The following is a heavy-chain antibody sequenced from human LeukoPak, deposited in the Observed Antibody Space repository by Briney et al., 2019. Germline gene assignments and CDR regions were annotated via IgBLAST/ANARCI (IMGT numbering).Heavy chain of an antibody. CDR2: IYYSGST. CDR3: ARVNVTTAVNDTFDI. J-gene: IGHJ3*02. D-gene: IGHD4-11*01. V-gene: IGHV4-59*01. Sequence: SETLSLTCTVSGGSISTYYWSWIRQPPGKGLEWIGYIYYSGSTNYNPSLKSRVTISVDTSKSQFSLKLTSVTAADTAVYYCARVNVTTAVNDTFDIWGHGTMVTVSS. CDR1: GGSISTYY.